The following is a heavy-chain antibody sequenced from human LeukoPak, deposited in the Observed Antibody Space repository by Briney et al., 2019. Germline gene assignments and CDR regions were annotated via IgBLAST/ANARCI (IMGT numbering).Heavy chain of an antibody. CDR3: ARDLIIWGASLLGAFDI. Sequence: GGSLRLSCAASGFTFSAYEMNWVRQAPGKGLEWVSYIGSSGSTVYYADSVKGRFTISRDNAKNSLYLQMNSLRAEDTAVYYCARDLIIWGASLLGAFDIWGQGTTVTVSS. CDR1: GFTFSAYE. V-gene: IGHV3-48*03. J-gene: IGHJ3*02. D-gene: IGHD3-16*01. CDR2: IGSSGSTV.